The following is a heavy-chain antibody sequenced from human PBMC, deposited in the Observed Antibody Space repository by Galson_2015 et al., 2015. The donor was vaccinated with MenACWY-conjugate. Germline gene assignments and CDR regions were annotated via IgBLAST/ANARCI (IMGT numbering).Heavy chain of an antibody. CDR3: AKAIRIAVAGSIDAFDI. J-gene: IGHJ3*02. Sequence: SLRLSCAASGFTFSSYAMSWVRQAPGKGLEWVSAISGSGGSTYYADSVKGRFTISRDNSKNTLYLQMNSLRAEDTAVYYCAKAIRIAVAGSIDAFDIWGQGTMVTASS. CDR2: ISGSGGST. D-gene: IGHD6-19*01. V-gene: IGHV3-23*01. CDR1: GFTFSSYA.